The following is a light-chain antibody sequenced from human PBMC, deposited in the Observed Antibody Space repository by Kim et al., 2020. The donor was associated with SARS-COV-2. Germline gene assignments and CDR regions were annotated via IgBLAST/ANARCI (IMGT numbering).Light chain of an antibody. CDR1: QSVSSN. J-gene: IGKJ2*01. Sequence: SPGERATLSCRASQSVSSNLAWYQQKPGQAPRLLIYGASTRATGIPARFSGSGSGTEFTLTISSLQSEDFVVYYCQQYNNWPPKYTFGQGTKLEI. CDR2: GAS. CDR3: QQYNNWPPKYT. V-gene: IGKV3-15*01.